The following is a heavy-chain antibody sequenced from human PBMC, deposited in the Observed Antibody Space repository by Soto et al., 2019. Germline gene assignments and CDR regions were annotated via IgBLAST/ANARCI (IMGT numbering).Heavy chain of an antibody. CDR3: ARGLTYYDFWRAYTRPYSYGMDV. Sequence: ASVKVSCKASGYTFTSYDINWVRQATGQGLEWMGWMNPNSGNTGYAQKFQGRVTMTRNTSISTAYMELSSLRSEDTAVYYCARGLTYYDFWRAYTRPYSYGMDVWGQATTVTVSS. CDR2: MNPNSGNT. V-gene: IGHV1-8*01. J-gene: IGHJ6*02. CDR1: GYTFTSYD. D-gene: IGHD3-3*01.